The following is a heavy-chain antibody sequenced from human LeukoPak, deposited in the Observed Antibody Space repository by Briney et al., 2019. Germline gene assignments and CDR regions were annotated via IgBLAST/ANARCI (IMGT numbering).Heavy chain of an antibody. CDR3: ARGPWGPLLYMDV. J-gene: IGHJ6*03. D-gene: IGHD1-26*01. Sequence: PSETLSLTCTVSGVSISSSSYYWDWIRQPPGKGLEWIGSISYSGSTYYNPSLKSRVTISVDTSKNQFSLKLSSVTAADTAVYYCARGPWGPLLYMDVWGKGTTVTISS. CDR2: ISYSGST. CDR1: GVSISSSSYY. V-gene: IGHV4-39*07.